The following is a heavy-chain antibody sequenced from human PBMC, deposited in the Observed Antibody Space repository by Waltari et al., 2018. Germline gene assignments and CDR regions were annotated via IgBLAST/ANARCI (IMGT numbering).Heavy chain of an antibody. Sequence: QVQLQESGPGLVKPSETLSLTCAVSGYSISSGYYWGWIRQPPGKGLEWIGSIYHSGGNYSNPSLKSRVTISVDTSKNQFSLKLSSVTAADTAVYYCARHAGHIAAVAFDIWGQGTMVTVSS. CDR3: ARHAGHIAAVAFDI. J-gene: IGHJ3*02. V-gene: IGHV4-38-2*01. CDR2: IYHSGGN. D-gene: IGHD6-13*01. CDR1: GYSISSGYY.